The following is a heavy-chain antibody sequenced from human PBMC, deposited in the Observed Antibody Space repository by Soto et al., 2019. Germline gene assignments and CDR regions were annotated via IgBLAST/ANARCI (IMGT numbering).Heavy chain of an antibody. Sequence: QVQLVQSGAEVKKFGASVKVSCKASGYTFTHYYIHWVRQAPGQGLEWMGWINPDSGGTNYAQKFQDWVTMTRDPSISTAYMALSRLRSDDTAVYYCARGGITMVRGVNYGMDVWGQGTTVTVSS. CDR1: GYTFTHYY. D-gene: IGHD3-10*01. CDR3: ARGGITMVRGVNYGMDV. J-gene: IGHJ6*02. CDR2: INPDSGGT. V-gene: IGHV1-2*04.